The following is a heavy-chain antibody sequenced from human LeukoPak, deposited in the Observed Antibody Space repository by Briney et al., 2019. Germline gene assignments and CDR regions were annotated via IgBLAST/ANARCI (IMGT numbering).Heavy chain of an antibody. CDR3: TRVSYADGGYFDY. CDR2: ISRTTNYT. V-gene: IGHV3-21*01. D-gene: IGHD3-16*01. CDR1: GFTFSSYY. Sequence: GGSLRLSCAASGFTFSSYYMNCVRQAPGKGLEWVSSISRTTNYTYYTDSVKGRFTISRDNAKNSLYLQMNSLTAEETAVYYCTRVSYADGGYFDYWGQGTLVTVSS. J-gene: IGHJ4*02.